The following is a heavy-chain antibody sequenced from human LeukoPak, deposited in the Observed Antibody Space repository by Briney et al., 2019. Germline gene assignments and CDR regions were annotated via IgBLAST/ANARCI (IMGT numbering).Heavy chain of an antibody. Sequence: GGSLRLSCEDSGFALNIYWISWVRQAPGKGLEWVANVNQDGSEKYYVGSVKGRFTISRDNAKKSLYLQMNSLRVEDTALYFCVRGFDGYYGFDLWGQGTLATVSS. J-gene: IGHJ3*01. V-gene: IGHV3-7*05. CDR2: VNQDGSEK. CDR1: GFALNIYW. CDR3: VRGFDGYYGFDL. D-gene: IGHD5-18*01.